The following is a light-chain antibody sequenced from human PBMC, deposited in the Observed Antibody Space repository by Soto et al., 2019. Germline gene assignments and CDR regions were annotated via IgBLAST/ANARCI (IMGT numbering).Light chain of an antibody. V-gene: IGLV2-23*02. CDR1: NSDIGNYNI. CDR2: EVT. Sequence: QSALPQPASVSGLPGQSITISCPGTNSDIGNYNIVSWYQQHPDKAPKLIIYEVTKRPSGVSNRFSGSKSGNTASLTISGLQAEDEGDYHCGSYAGSDVFVFGTGTKLTVL. CDR3: GSYAGSDVFV. J-gene: IGLJ1*01.